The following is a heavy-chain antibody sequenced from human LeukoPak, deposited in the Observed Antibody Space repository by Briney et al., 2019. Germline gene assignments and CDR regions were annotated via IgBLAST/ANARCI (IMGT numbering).Heavy chain of an antibody. V-gene: IGHV3-23*01. CDR2: IRGGGGVK. D-gene: IGHD5-18*01. J-gene: IGHJ3*02. CDR3: AKSSHSYGNDALDI. Sequence: GGSLSLSCAASGFIFDDYAMHWVRQAPGKGLEYVSVIRGGGGVKYYAASVKGRFTISRENAKNTLYMQMNSLKAEETAVYYCAKSSHSYGNDALDIWGQGTMVTVSS. CDR1: GFIFDDYA.